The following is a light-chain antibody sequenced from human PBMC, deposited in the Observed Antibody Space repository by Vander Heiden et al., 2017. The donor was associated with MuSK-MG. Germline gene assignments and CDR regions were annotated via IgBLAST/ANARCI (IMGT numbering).Light chain of an antibody. CDR2: WAS. CDR3: QQYFSSPWT. V-gene: IGKV4-1*01. CDR1: QSVSYSANNKNS. Sequence: DSVMTQSPDSLAVSLGERATINCKSSQSVSYSANNKNSLAWYQQKAGQPPKLLVYWASTRESGVPDRFSGSGSGTDFTLTISSLQAEDVAVYYCQQYFSSPWTFGQGTKVEIK. J-gene: IGKJ1*01.